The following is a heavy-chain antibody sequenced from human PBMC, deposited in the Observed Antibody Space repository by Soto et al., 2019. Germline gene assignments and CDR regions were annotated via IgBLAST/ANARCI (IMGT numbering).Heavy chain of an antibody. Sequence: PGGCLRLSCAASGFSFSHYALHWVRQPPGKGLEWVALISYDGESQYFTDSVRGRFTISIDNSKTPVYLEMNNLRLDDTATYYCVSPHSEHSNPFDLWGQGTLVTGSS. CDR1: GFSFSHYA. D-gene: IGHD3-3*02. CDR3: VSPHSEHSNPFDL. CDR2: ISYDGESQ. V-gene: IGHV3-30*04. J-gene: IGHJ5*02.